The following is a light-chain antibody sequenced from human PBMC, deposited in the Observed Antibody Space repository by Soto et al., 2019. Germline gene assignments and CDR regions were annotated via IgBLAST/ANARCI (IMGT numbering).Light chain of an antibody. CDR1: SSDVGGYDY. V-gene: IGLV2-8*01. CDR3: SSHASRINVV. Sequence: QSALTQPPSASGSPGQSVTISCTGTSSDVGGYDYVSWYQQHPGKAPKLMIYEVTKRPSGVPDRFSGSKSGNTASLTVSGLQAEAEADYYCSSHASRINVVLGGGTKLTVL. CDR2: EVT. J-gene: IGLJ2*01.